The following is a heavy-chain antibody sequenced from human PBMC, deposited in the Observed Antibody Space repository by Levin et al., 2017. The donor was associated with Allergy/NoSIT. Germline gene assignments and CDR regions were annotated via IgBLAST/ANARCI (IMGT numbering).Heavy chain of an antibody. D-gene: IGHD6-13*01. Sequence: GGSLRLSCTVSGLTFGDYAMSWFRQAPGKGLEWVRYIRSNLHTGTTEYAASVQGRFTISRDDSKNIAYLQMSSLKIEDTGVYYCARVLVAAGPRLDYWGQGTLVTVSS. CDR3: ARVLVAAGPRLDY. CDR1: GLTFGDYA. J-gene: IGHJ4*02. CDR2: IRSNLHTGTT. V-gene: IGHV3-49*03.